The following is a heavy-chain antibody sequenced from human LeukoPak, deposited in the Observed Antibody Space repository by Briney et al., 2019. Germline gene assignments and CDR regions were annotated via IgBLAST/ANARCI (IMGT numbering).Heavy chain of an antibody. J-gene: IGHJ4*02. CDR1: GYTFTGYY. Sequence: ASVKVSCKASGYTFTGYYMHWVRQAPGQGLEWMGWTNPNSGGTNYAQKFQGRVTMTRDTSISTAYMELSRLRSDDTVVYYCARDRTRTGYSSGWYHDYWGQGTLVTVSS. CDR2: TNPNSGGT. CDR3: ARDRTRTGYSSGWYHDY. D-gene: IGHD6-19*01. V-gene: IGHV1-2*02.